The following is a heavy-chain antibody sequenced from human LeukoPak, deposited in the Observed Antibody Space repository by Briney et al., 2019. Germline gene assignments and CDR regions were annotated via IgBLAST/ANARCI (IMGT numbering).Heavy chain of an antibody. D-gene: IGHD2-15*01. Sequence: GGSLRLSCAASGFTFSNAWMSWFRQAPGKGLEWVGFIRSKAYGGTTEYAASVKGRFTISRDDSKSIAYLQMNSLKTEDTAVYYCTREGVVVPDYWGQGTLVTVSS. CDR2: IRSKAYGGTT. CDR1: GFTFSNAW. V-gene: IGHV3-49*03. J-gene: IGHJ4*02. CDR3: TREGVVVPDY.